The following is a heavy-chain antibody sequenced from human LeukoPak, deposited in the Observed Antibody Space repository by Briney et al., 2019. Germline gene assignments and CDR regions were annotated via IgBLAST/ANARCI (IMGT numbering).Heavy chain of an antibody. CDR1: GGSSSRNNW. V-gene: IGHV4-4*02. J-gene: IGHJ3*02. CDR2: IYDGGNT. CDR3: ARNQEKAFGI. Sequence: SETLSLTCAGSGGSSSRNNWWRWVRQPPGKGLEWIGEIYDGGNTNYNPALKSRVTISVDKSMNQISLKLSSVTAADTAVYYCARNQEKAFGIWGQGTMVTVSS.